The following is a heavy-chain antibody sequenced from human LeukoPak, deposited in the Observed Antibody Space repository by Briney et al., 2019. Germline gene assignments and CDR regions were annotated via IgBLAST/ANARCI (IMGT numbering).Heavy chain of an antibody. CDR2: INPSGGST. J-gene: IGHJ6*03. CDR3: ARARANWGSSPGYMDV. Sequence: GASVKVSCKASGYTFTSYYMHWVRQAPGQGLEWMGIINPSGGSTSYAQKFQGRVTMTRDTSISTAYMELSRLRSDDTAVYYCARARANWGSSPGYMDVWGKGTTVTVSS. D-gene: IGHD7-27*01. V-gene: IGHV1-46*01. CDR1: GYTFTSYY.